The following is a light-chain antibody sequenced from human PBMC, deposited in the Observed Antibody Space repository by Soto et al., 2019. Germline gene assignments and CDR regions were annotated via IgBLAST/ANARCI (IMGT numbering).Light chain of an antibody. CDR1: SGDVGAYNY. CDR2: DVS. J-gene: IGLJ1*01. Sequence: QSALTQPRSVSGSPGQSVTISCTGTSGDVGAYNYVSWCQLHPGKAPKLIIYDVSKRPSGVPDRFSGSKSGNTASLTISGLQAEDEADYYCCSYAGSYTDVFGTGTKLTVL. V-gene: IGLV2-11*01. CDR3: CSYAGSYTDV.